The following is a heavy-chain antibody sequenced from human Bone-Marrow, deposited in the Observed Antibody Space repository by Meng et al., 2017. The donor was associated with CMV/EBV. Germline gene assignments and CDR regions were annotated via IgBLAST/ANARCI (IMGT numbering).Heavy chain of an antibody. D-gene: IGHD2-15*01. CDR3: AKAGVYCSGGSCYSSGYFDY. CDR2: IKQDGSEK. V-gene: IGHV3-7*01. CDR1: GLTFSSYW. Sequence: GGSWRLSCAAFGLTFSSYWMSWVRQAPGKGLEWVANIKQDGSEKYYVDSVKGRFTISRDNSKNTLYLQMNSLRAEDRAVYYCAKAGVYCSGGSCYSSGYFDYWGQGTLVTVSS. J-gene: IGHJ4*02.